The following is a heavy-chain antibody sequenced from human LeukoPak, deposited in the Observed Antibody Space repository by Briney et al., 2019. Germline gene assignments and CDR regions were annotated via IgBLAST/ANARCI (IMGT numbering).Heavy chain of an antibody. CDR1: GVSISSYY. Sequence: PSETLSLTCTVSGVSISSYYWSWIRQPAGKGLEWIGRINTSGSTNYNPSLKSRVTMSVDTSKNQFSLKLSSVTAADTAVYYCARDRCHYDSSGYRYFDLWGRGTLVTVSS. D-gene: IGHD3-22*01. CDR2: INTSGST. J-gene: IGHJ2*01. CDR3: ARDRCHYDSSGYRYFDL. V-gene: IGHV4-4*07.